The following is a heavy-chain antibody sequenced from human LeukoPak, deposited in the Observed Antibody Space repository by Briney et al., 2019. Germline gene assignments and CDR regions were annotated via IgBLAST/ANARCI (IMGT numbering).Heavy chain of an antibody. D-gene: IGHD5-12*01. CDR3: AKDRGTGYGVEIDY. V-gene: IGHV1-2*02. CDR2: INPNSGGT. CDR1: GYTFTGYY. Sequence: ASVKVSCKASGYTFTGYYMHWLRQAPGQGLEWMGWINPNSGGTNYAQKFQGRVTMTRDTSISTAYMELSGLRSDDTAVYYCAKDRGTGYGVEIDYWGQGTLVTVSS. J-gene: IGHJ4*02.